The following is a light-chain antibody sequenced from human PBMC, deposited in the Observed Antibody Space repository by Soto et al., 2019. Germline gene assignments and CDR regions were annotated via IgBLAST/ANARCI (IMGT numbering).Light chain of an antibody. Sequence: DIQMTQSPSSLSASVGDRVTITCRASQSIGGYLTWYQQLPGKAPKLLIYAASSLHTGVPSRFSGSASGTDFTLTISSLQPEDFATYYCQQSYGIPTFGQGTKVDIK. CDR1: QSIGGY. V-gene: IGKV1-39*01. CDR2: AAS. CDR3: QQSYGIPT. J-gene: IGKJ1*01.